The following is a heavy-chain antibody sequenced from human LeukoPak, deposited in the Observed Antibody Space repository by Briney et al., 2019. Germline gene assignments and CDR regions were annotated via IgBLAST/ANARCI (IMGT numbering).Heavy chain of an antibody. CDR1: GGSISSGGYY. D-gene: IGHD5-24*01. Sequence: SQTLSLTCTVSGGSISSGGYYWGWIRQPPGKGLEWIGSFYYSGSTYYNPSLKSRVTISVDTSKSRFSLKLGSVTAADTAVYYCARHRHDGYTSGPPDYWGQGTLVTVSS. V-gene: IGHV4-39*01. CDR2: FYYSGST. CDR3: ARHRHDGYTSGPPDY. J-gene: IGHJ4*02.